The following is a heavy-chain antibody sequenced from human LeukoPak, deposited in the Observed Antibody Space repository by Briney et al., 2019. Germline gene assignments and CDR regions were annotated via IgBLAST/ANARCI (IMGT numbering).Heavy chain of an antibody. Sequence: ASVKVSCKASGYTFTSYYMHWVRQAPGQGLEGMGIINPSGGSTSYAQKFQGRVTMTRVTSTGTVYMGLSSLRSEDTAGYYCARDPGREYYVDTAMGSRPDWYFDLWGRGTLVTVSS. CDR1: GYTFTSYY. V-gene: IGHV1-46*01. D-gene: IGHD5-18*01. CDR2: INPSGGST. J-gene: IGHJ2*01. CDR3: ARDPGREYYVDTAMGSRPDWYFDL.